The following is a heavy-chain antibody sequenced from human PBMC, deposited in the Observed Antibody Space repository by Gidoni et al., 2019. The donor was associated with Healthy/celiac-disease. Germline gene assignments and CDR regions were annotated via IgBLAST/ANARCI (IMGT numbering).Heavy chain of an antibody. V-gene: IGHV3-9*01. J-gene: IGHJ4*02. CDR1: GFTFDDYA. Sequence: EVQLVESGGGLVQPGRSLRLSCAASGFTFDDYAMHWVRQAPGKGLEWVSGISWNSGSIGDADSVKGRFTISRDNAKNSLYLQMNSLRAEDTALYYCAKALHRDGGYFDYWGQGTLVTVSS. D-gene: IGHD2-15*01. CDR3: AKALHRDGGYFDY. CDR2: ISWNSGSI.